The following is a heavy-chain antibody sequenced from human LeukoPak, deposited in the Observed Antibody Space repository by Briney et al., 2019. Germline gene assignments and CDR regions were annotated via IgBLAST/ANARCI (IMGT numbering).Heavy chain of an antibody. CDR2: INHSGVT. J-gene: IGHJ4*02. V-gene: IGHV4-39*07. CDR3: ARGRGITARNGLDY. D-gene: IGHD6-6*01. CDR1: GGSIRSSYYY. Sequence: SETLSLTCTVSGGSIRSSYYYWGWIRQPPGKGLEWIGEINHSGVTNYSPSLKSRVTMSVDTSKNQFSLMLNSVTAADTAVYYCARGRGITARNGLDYWGQGTLVTVSS.